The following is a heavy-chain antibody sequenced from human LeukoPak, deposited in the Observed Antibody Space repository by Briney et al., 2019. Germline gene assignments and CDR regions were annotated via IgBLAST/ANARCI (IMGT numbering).Heavy chain of an antibody. V-gene: IGHV4-59*01. CDR1: GGSISSYY. J-gene: IGHJ6*02. Sequence: PSETLSLTCTVSGGSISSYYWSWIRQPPGKGLEWIGYIYYSGSTNYNPSLKSRVTISVDTSKNQFSLKLSSVTAADTAVYYCARGPNQNYYDSSGRVGVSDGHSYYYYGMDVWGQGTTVTVSS. CDR3: ARGPNQNYYDSSGRVGVSDGHSYYYYGMDV. D-gene: IGHD3-22*01. CDR2: IYYSGST.